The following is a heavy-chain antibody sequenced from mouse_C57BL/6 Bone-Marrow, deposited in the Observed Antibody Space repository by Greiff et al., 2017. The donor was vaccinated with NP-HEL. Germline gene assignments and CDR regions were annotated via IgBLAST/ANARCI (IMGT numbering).Heavy chain of an antibody. Sequence: VQLQQSGPELVKPGASVKISCKASGYSFTGYYMNWVKQSPEKSLEWIGEINPSTGGTTYNQKFKAKATLTVDKSSSTAYMQIKSLTSEDSAVYYCASLYSNYLAWFAYWGQGTLVTVSA. CDR3: ASLYSNYLAWFAY. J-gene: IGHJ3*01. CDR1: GYSFTGYY. V-gene: IGHV1-42*01. CDR2: INPSTGGT. D-gene: IGHD2-5*01.